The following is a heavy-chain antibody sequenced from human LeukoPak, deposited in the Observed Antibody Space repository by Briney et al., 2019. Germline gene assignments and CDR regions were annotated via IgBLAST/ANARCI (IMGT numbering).Heavy chain of an antibody. CDR2: IIPILGIA. CDR1: GGTFSSYA. Sequence: GASVKVSCKASGGTFSSYAISWVRQAPGQGLEWMGRIIPILGIANYAQKFQGRVTITADKSTSTAYMELSSLRSEDTAVYYCARDTYVVVPAATSYLFDPWGQGTLVTVSS. CDR3: ARDTYVVVPAATSYLFDP. D-gene: IGHD2-2*01. J-gene: IGHJ5*02. V-gene: IGHV1-69*04.